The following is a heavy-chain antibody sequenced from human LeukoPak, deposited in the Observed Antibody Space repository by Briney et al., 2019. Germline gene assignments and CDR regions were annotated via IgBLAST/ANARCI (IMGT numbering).Heavy chain of an antibody. Sequence: GGSLRLSCAASGFPFSCYYMSWVRQAPGKGLEWVASIKHDGSEKYYVDSVKGRFTISRDDAKNSLYLQMNSLRVEDTAVYYCSRDRDSSGSWEINFDYWGQGTLVTVSS. V-gene: IGHV3-7*01. CDR1: GFPFSCYY. J-gene: IGHJ4*02. CDR2: IKHDGSEK. D-gene: IGHD1-26*01. CDR3: SRDRDSSGSWEINFDY.